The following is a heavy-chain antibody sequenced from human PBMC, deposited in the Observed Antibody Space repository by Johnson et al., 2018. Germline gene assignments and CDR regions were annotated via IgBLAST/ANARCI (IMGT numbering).Heavy chain of an antibody. J-gene: IGHJ6*02. D-gene: IGHD1-1*01. Sequence: VQLVQSGGGLVKPGGSLRLSCSASGFIFINYNMNWVRQAPGKWLELVSSISSGSGYIDYSDSVKGRFTISRDNGKNALYLQMDGLRAVDTAVYYCVRDTLEPFGWDVWGQGTTVIVS. CDR3: VRDTLEPFGWDV. CDR2: ISSGSGYI. CDR1: GFIFINYN. V-gene: IGHV3-21*06.